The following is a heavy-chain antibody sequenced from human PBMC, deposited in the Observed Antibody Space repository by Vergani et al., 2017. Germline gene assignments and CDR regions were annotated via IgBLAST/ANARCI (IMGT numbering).Heavy chain of an antibody. CDR1: GFTFSSYG. CDR2: ISYDGSNK. D-gene: IGHD6-13*01. V-gene: IGHV3-30*18. CDR3: AKDRGLRIAAAPWGYFDY. J-gene: IGHJ4*02. Sequence: QVQLVESGGGVVQPGRSLRLSCAASGFTFSSYGMHWVRQAPGKGLEWVAVISYDGSNKYYADSVKGRFTISRDNSKNTLYLQMNSLRAEDTAVYYCAKDRGLRIAAAPWGYFDYWGQGTLVTVSS.